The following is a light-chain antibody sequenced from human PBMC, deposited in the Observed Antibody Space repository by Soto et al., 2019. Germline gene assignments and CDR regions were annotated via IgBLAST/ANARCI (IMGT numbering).Light chain of an antibody. CDR2: DAS. CDR3: QQYDNLPIT. J-gene: IGKJ5*01. Sequence: TQMTQSPSSLSASVGDRVTITCQASEDITNDLNWYQQRPGKAPKVLIYDASTLETGVPSRFSGSGYGIHFTLTISSLHPEDFAVYYCQQYDNLPITFGQGTRLE. V-gene: IGKV1-33*01. CDR1: EDITND.